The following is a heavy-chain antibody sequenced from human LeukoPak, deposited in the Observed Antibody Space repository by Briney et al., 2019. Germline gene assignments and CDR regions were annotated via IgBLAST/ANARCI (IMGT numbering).Heavy chain of an antibody. Sequence: PSETLSLTCTVSGGSISSYYWSWIRQPPGKGLEWIGYIYYSGSTNYNPSLKSRVTISVDTSKNQFSLKLSSVTAADTAVYYCAAQEVPYSGYDPGSVDYWGQGTLVTVSS. V-gene: IGHV4-59*01. CDR2: IYYSGST. D-gene: IGHD5-12*01. J-gene: IGHJ4*02. CDR1: GGSISSYY. CDR3: AAQEVPYSGYDPGSVDY.